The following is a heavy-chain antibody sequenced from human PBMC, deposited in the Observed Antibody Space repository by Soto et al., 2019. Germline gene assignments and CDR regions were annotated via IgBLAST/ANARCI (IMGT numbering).Heavy chain of an antibody. D-gene: IGHD4-17*01. J-gene: IGHJ5*02. CDR2: IYTNGDT. CDR3: TRGRYGDFGCDL. V-gene: IGHV4-4*07. CDR1: GGSISTYY. Sequence: QVYLQESGPGLVKPSETLSLTCSVSGGSISTYYWTWIRQPAGKGLGWIGRIYTNGDTGHNPSLRSRVTMTLDKSSIPFSLRLNSVTAADTAVYYCTRGRYGDFGCDLWGPGTLVTVSS.